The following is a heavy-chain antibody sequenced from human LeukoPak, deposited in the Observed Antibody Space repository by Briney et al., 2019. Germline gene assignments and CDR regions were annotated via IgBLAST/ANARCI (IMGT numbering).Heavy chain of an antibody. CDR2: IYPGDSDT. CDR3: ARHKGVGDWFDP. V-gene: IGHV5-51*01. Sequence: GESLKISCKGSGYSFTSYWIAWVRQMPGKGLEWMGSIYPGDSDTRNSPSLQGQVTMSADKSISTAYLQWSSLRASDTAMYYCARHKGVGDWFDPWGQGTLVIVSS. D-gene: IGHD2-15*01. CDR1: GYSFTSYW. J-gene: IGHJ5*02.